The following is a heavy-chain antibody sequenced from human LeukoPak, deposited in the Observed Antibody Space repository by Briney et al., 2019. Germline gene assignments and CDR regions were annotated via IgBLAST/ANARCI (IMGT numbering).Heavy chain of an antibody. CDR1: GFTFSSYA. CDR3: AKDLNVATYDY. V-gene: IGHV3-23*01. Sequence: GGSLRLSCAASGFTFSSYAMSWVRQAPGKGLEWVSAISGSGGSTYYADSVKGRFTISRDNSKNTLYLLMNSLGAGDTAVYYRAKDLNVATYDYWGQGTLVTVSS. CDR2: ISGSGGST. D-gene: IGHD1-26*01. J-gene: IGHJ4*02.